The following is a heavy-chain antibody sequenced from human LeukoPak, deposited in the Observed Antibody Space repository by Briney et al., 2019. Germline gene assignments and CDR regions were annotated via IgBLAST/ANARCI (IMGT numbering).Heavy chain of an antibody. Sequence: GRSLRLSCAASGFTFSSYGMHWVRQAPGKGLEWVAVIWYDGSNKYYADSVKGRFTISRDSSKNTLYLQMNSLRAEDTAVYYCAKDLASYCSGGSCNGLDYWGQGTLVTVSS. CDR3: AKDLASYCSGGSCNGLDY. CDR2: IWYDGSNK. V-gene: IGHV3-33*06. CDR1: GFTFSSYG. D-gene: IGHD2-15*01. J-gene: IGHJ4*02.